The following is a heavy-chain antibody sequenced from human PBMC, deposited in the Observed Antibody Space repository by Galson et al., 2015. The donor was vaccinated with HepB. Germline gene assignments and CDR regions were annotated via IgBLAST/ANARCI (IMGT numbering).Heavy chain of an antibody. CDR1: GDSVSTNRAA. Sequence: CAISGDSVSTNRAAWHWIRQSPSRGLEWLGRTYYRSKWYNDSAISVQSRITINPDTSKNQFSLQLNSVTPEDTAVYYCARARGSRLTFDIWGQGTMVTVSS. CDR3: ARARGSRLTFDI. J-gene: IGHJ3*02. CDR2: TYYRSKWYN. D-gene: IGHD3-10*01. V-gene: IGHV6-1*01.